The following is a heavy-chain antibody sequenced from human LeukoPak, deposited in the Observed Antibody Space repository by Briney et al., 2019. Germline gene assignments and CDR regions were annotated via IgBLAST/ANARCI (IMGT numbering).Heavy chain of an antibody. D-gene: IGHD3-10*02. Sequence: GGSLRLSCAVSGFTFSNAWMSWVRQAPGKGLEWVSAISGSGGRTYYADSVKGRFTISRDNAKNSLYLQMNSLRAEDTAVYYCAELGITMIGGVWGKGTTVTISS. CDR1: GFTFSNAW. J-gene: IGHJ6*04. V-gene: IGHV3-23*01. CDR3: AELGITMIGGV. CDR2: ISGSGGRT.